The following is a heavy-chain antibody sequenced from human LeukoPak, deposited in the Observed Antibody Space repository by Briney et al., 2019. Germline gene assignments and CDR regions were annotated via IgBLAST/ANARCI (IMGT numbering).Heavy chain of an antibody. D-gene: IGHD1-26*01. CDR3: ARAAGGTSRDY. CDR2: ISSSSTYI. Sequence: GGSLRLSCTASGFNFSTYWMTWVRQAPGKGLEWVSSISSSSTYIYYADSVKGRFTISRDNAKNSLYLQMNSLRDDDTAVYYCARAAGGTSRDYWGQGTLVTVSS. CDR1: GFNFSTYW. J-gene: IGHJ4*02. V-gene: IGHV3-21*01.